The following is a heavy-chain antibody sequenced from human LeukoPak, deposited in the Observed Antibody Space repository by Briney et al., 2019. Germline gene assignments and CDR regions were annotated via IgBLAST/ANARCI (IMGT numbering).Heavy chain of an antibody. CDR3: AREVSYCGTTNCQSDY. CDR2: ICPTTGTT. V-gene: IGHV3-23*01. D-gene: IGHD2-2*01. J-gene: IGHJ4*02. Sequence: GGSLRLSCAASGFTFSSYAMSCIREAPGKGREWLSAICPTTGTTFYADSVKGRFTISRDNSKNTVFLQMNSLRAEDTAVYYCAREVSYCGTTNCQSDYWGQGTLVTVSS. CDR1: GFTFSSYA.